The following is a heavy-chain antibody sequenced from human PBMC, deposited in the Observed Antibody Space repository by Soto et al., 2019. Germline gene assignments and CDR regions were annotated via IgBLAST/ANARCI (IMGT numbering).Heavy chain of an antibody. CDR3: AKDRSNSWTFDY. Sequence: GGSLRLSCAASGFTFRKNGIHWVRQAPGQGLEWVAVISEDGREEYYADSVEGRFAISRDESKNTVYLQMSSLRAEDTAVYYCAKDRSNSWTFDYWGQGSLVTVSS. V-gene: IGHV3-30*18. D-gene: IGHD6-13*01. J-gene: IGHJ4*02. CDR2: ISEDGREE. CDR1: GFTFRKNG.